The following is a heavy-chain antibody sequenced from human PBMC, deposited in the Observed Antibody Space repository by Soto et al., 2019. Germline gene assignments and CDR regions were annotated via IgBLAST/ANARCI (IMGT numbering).Heavy chain of an antibody. CDR1: GGSISSSSYY. V-gene: IGHV4-39*07. CDR3: ARGRGSSWYFDY. D-gene: IGHD6-13*01. J-gene: IGHJ4*02. CDR2: IYYSGST. Sequence: SETLSLTCTVSGGSISSSSYYWGWIRQPPGKGLEWIGSIYYSGSTYYNPSLRSRVTISGDTSKNEFSLKLSSVTAADTAVYYCARGRGSSWYFDYWGQGTLVTVSS.